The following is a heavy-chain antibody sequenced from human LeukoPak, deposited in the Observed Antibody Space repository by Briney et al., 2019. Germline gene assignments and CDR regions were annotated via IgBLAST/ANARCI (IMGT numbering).Heavy chain of an antibody. D-gene: IGHD2-2*01. CDR1: GFTSSSYA. J-gene: IGHJ4*02. CDR3: AKDYEPQAGYCSSTSCFGFDY. CDR2: ISGSGGST. V-gene: IGHV3-23*01. Sequence: GGSLRLSCAASGFTSSSYAMSWVRQAPGKGLEWVSAISGSGGSTYYADSVKGRFTISRDNSKNTLYLQMNSLRAEDTAVYYCAKDYEPQAGYCSSTSCFGFDYWGQGTLVTVSS.